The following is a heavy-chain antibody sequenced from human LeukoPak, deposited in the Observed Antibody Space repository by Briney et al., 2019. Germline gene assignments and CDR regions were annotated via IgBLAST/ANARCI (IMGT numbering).Heavy chain of an antibody. Sequence: SVKVSCKASGGTFSSYAISWVRQAPGQGLEWMGGIIPIFGTANYAQKFQGRVTITADESTSTAYMELSSLRSEDTAVYYCARLVDPTYYFDYWGQGTLVTVSP. CDR1: GGTFSSYA. D-gene: IGHD2-8*02. V-gene: IGHV1-69*13. CDR2: IIPIFGTA. CDR3: ARLVDPTYYFDY. J-gene: IGHJ4*02.